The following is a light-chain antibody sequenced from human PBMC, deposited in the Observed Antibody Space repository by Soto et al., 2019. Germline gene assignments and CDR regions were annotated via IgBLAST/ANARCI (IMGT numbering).Light chain of an antibody. Sequence: QSALTQPRSVSGSPGQSVTISCTGTSSDVGNYNYVSWYRHHPGKAPKVLIYDVSKRPSGVPDRFSGSKSGNTASLTVSGXXXXXXADYYCSSYVGTYGLLFGGGTKLTVL. CDR1: SSDVGNYNY. J-gene: IGLJ2*01. V-gene: IGLV2-11*01. CDR3: SSYVGTYGLL. CDR2: DVS.